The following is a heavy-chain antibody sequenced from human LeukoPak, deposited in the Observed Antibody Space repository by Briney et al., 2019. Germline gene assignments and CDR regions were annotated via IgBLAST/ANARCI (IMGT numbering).Heavy chain of an antibody. J-gene: IGHJ4*02. D-gene: IGHD3-22*01. CDR1: GFTFSSYA. Sequence: GRSLRLSCAASGFTFSSYAMHWVRQAPGKGLEWVAVISYDGSNKYYADSVKGRFTISRDNSKNTLYLQMNSLRAEDTAVYYCAKTRYHDSSGYYDYFDYWGQGTLVTVSS. CDR2: ISYDGSNK. CDR3: AKTRYHDSSGYYDYFDY. V-gene: IGHV3-30*04.